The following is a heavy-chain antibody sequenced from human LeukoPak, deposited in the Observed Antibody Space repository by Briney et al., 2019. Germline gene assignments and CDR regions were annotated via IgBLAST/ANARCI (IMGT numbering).Heavy chain of an antibody. CDR3: AREYCSGGSCYSEVGWFDP. D-gene: IGHD2-15*01. V-gene: IGHV1-69*06. CDR2: IIPIFGTA. CDR1: GGTFSSYA. J-gene: IGHJ5*02. Sequence: SVKVSCKASGGTFSSYAISWVRQAPGQGLEWMGGIIPIFGTANYAQKFQGRVTITADKSTSTAYMELSSLRSEDTAVYYCAREYCSGGSCYSEVGWFDPWGQGTLVTVSS.